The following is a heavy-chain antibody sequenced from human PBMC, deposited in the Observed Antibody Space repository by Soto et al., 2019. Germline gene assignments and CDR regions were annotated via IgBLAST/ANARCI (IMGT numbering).Heavy chain of an antibody. V-gene: IGHV3-21*04. CDR2: ISSSSSYI. CDR3: ATVLSAAFDI. CDR1: GFTFSSYS. Sequence: PGGSLRLSCAASGFTFSSYSMNWVRQAPGKGLEWVSSISSSSSYIYYADSVKGRLTISRDNAKNSLYLQMNSLRAEDTALYYCATVLSAAFDIWGQGTMVTVSS. J-gene: IGHJ3*02.